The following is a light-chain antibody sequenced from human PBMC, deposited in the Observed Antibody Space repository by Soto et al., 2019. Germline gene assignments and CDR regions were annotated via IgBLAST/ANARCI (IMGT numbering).Light chain of an antibody. CDR3: QQYSSYLRT. CDR2: EAS. CDR1: QSISSW. V-gene: IGKV1-5*03. J-gene: IGKJ1*01. Sequence: DIQMTQSPSTLSASVGDRVTITCRASQSISSWLAWYQQKPGKAPKLLMYEASSLEGGVPSRFSGSRSGTAFTLTISSLQPDDFATYYCQQYSSYLRTFGQGTNVEIK.